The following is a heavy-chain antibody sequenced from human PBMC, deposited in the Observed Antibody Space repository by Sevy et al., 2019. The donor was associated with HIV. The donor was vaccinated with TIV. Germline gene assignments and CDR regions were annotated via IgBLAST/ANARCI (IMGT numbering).Heavy chain of an antibody. CDR2: MTSSGSYI. J-gene: IGHJ4*02. V-gene: IGHV3-21*01. D-gene: IGHD2-15*01. CDR3: VRDGWNY. CDR1: GFTFSTTT. Sequence: GGSLRLSCAASGFTFSTTTMNWVRQAPGKGLEWVSLMTSSGSYILYADSAKGRFTISRDNAKNSVFRQMNSLRVEDTAVYYCVRDGWNYWGQGTLVTVSS.